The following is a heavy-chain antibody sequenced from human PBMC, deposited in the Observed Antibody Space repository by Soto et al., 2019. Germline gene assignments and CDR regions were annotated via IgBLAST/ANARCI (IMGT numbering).Heavy chain of an antibody. CDR3: ARMKVDSYQFYYAMDV. CDR1: GFSLTTGKMG. V-gene: IGHV2-26*01. Sequence: SGPTLVNPTETLTLTCTVSGFSLTTGKMGVSWIRQPPGKALEWLAHIFSDNERSYSTSLQGRLTVSKDTSGSQVVLSMTNVDPVDTATYYCARMKVDSYQFYYAMDVWGQGTTVTVSS. D-gene: IGHD3-9*01. CDR2: IFSDNER. J-gene: IGHJ6*02.